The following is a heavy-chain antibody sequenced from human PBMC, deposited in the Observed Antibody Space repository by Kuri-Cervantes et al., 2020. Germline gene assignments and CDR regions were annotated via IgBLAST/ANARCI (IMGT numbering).Heavy chain of an antibody. J-gene: IGHJ6*02. D-gene: IGHD2-15*01. V-gene: IGHV3-33*05. CDR2: ISYDGSNK. CDR3: ARDLAPGCSGGSCYYYYYYGMDV. Sequence: GESLKISCAASGFTFSSYGMHWVRQAPGKGLEWVAVISYDGSNKYYADSVKGRFTISRDNSKNTLYLQMNSLRDEDTAVYCCARDLAPGCSGGSCYYYYYYGMDVWGQGTTVTVSS. CDR1: GFTFSSYG.